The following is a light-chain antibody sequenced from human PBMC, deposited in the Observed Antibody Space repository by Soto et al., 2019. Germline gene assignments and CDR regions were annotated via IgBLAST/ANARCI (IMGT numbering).Light chain of an antibody. CDR1: QYISTY. V-gene: IGKV1-39*01. CDR2: VAS. CDR3: QQKYSTPRA. Sequence: DIPMTQSASSLSASVGDSLTITCRASQYISTYLNWYQQKPGKAPKLLIYVASNLQSGVPSRFSGSVSGTDFTLTISSLKSEDFATYYCQQKYSTPRAFGQGTKVDIK. J-gene: IGKJ1*01.